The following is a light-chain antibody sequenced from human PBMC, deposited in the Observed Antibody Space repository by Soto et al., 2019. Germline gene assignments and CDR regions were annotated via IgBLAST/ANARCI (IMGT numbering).Light chain of an antibody. CDR1: SDSVSASHF. CDR3: VLYMRSGIAV. Sequence: QTVVTQEPSFSVSPGGTVTLTCGLSSDSVSASHFPRWYQQTPGQAPRTLIYNTNTRSSGVPDRVSGSILGNRAALTITGAQADDESDYYCVLYMRSGIAVFGGGTKLTVL. V-gene: IGLV8-61*01. CDR2: NTN. J-gene: IGLJ2*01.